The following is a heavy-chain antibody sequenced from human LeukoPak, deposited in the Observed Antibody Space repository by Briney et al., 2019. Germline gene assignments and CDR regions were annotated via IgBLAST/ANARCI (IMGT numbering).Heavy chain of an antibody. CDR1: GFSFSTYT. CDR3: ARFAAGGSYYYYMDV. V-gene: IGHV3-48*01. CDR2: IATSSSTI. D-gene: IGHD6-25*01. J-gene: IGHJ6*03. Sequence: GGSLRLSRAASGFSFSTYTMNWVRQPPGKGPEWVSNIATSSSTIYYADSVKGRFTISRDNAKNSLYLQMNSLRADDTAVYYCARFAAGGSYYYYMDVWGKGTTVTVSS.